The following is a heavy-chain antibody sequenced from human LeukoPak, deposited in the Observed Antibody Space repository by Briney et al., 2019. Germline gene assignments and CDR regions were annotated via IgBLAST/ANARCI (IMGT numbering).Heavy chain of an antibody. CDR3: ARWLGGTTRGYYYYYMDV. J-gene: IGHJ6*03. V-gene: IGHV3-66*02. CDR2: IYSGGST. CDR1: GFTVSSNY. Sequence: PGGSPRLSCAASGFTVSSNYMSWVRQAPGKGLEWVSVIYSGGSTYYADSVKGRFTISRDNSKNTLYLQMNSLRAEDTAVYYCARWLGGTTRGYYYYYMDVWGKGTTVTVSS. D-gene: IGHD1-7*01.